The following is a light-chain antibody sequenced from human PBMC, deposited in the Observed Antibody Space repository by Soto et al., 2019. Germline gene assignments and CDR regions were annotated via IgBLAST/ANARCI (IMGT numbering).Light chain of an antibody. V-gene: IGKV4-1*01. CDR1: QSVLYDSNNKNY. CDR3: QQYYSLPLT. J-gene: IGKJ4*01. Sequence: DIVMSQSPDSLAASLGVRATINCKSSQSVLYDSNNKNYLAWYQQKPGQPPKLLIYWASMRESGVPDRFSGSGSGTDFTLTITSLQAEDVAVYYCQQYYSLPLTFGGGTKVEIK. CDR2: WAS.